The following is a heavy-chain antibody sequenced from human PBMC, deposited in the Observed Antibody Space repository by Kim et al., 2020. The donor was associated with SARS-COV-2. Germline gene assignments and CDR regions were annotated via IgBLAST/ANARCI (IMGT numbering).Heavy chain of an antibody. V-gene: IGHV1-69*13. CDR3: ARVLGIAAAIGFYGMDV. Sequence: SVKVSCKASGGTFSSYAISWVRQAPGQGIEWMGGIIPIFGTANYAQKFQGRVTITADESTSTAYMELRSLRSEDTAVYYCARVLGIAAAIGFYGMDVWGHGTTVTVSS. J-gene: IGHJ6*02. CDR1: GGTFSSYA. D-gene: IGHD6-13*01. CDR2: IIPIFGTA.